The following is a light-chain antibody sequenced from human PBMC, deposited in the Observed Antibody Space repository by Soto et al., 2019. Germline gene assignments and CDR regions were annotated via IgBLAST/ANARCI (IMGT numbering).Light chain of an antibody. CDR3: QQYNNWPPTWT. V-gene: IGKV3-15*01. Sequence: EIVLTQSPDTLSLSPVEGATLSCMASHDVSVSLVWYRQRPGQSPRLLMYGASTRATGIPARFSGSGSGTEFTLTITSLQSEDFAVYYCQQYNNWPPTWTFGQGTKVDIK. J-gene: IGKJ1*01. CDR2: GAS. CDR1: HDVSVS.